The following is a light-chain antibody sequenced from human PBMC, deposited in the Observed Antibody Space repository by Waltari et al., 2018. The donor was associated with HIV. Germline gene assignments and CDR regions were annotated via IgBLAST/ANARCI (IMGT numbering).Light chain of an antibody. V-gene: IGLV2-8*01. CDR1: SSDVGGYNF. CDR2: EVN. Sequence: QSALTQPPSASGSPGQSVPISCTGTSSDVGGYNFVSWYQQHPGKAPKFIIYEVNKRPSGVPDRFSGSKSGNTASLTVSGLQADDEGHYYCSSYSGINDVGVFGGGTKLTVL. CDR3: SSYSGINDVGV. J-gene: IGLJ3*02.